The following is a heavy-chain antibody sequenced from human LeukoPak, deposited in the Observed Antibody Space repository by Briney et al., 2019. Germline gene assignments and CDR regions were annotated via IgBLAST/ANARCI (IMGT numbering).Heavy chain of an antibody. Sequence: SETLSLTCAVYGGSFSGYYWSWIRQPPGKGLEWVGYMSNSGKSDYNPSLKSRVTISLDTSKNQFSLNLSSVTAADTAVYYCARVTDSSGYLPRFNYWGQGILVTVSS. CDR1: GGSFSGYY. CDR2: MSNSGKS. V-gene: IGHV4-59*01. CDR3: ARVTDSSGYLPRFNY. D-gene: IGHD3-22*01. J-gene: IGHJ4*02.